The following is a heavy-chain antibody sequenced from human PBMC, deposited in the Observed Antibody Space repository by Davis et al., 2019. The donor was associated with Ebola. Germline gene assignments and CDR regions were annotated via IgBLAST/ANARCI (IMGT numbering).Heavy chain of an antibody. V-gene: IGHV5-51*01. J-gene: IGHJ3*02. CDR2: IYTGDSDT. CDR3: ASLRRTITGMDDAFDI. Sequence: GESLKISCKDSGNSFTSQWIGWVRQMPGKGLEWMGIIYTGDSDTRYSPSFRGQVTISADKSTKTAFLVWTGLKASDTAMYYCASLRRTITGMDDAFDIWGQGTMVTVSS. D-gene: IGHD2-8*02. CDR1: GNSFTSQW.